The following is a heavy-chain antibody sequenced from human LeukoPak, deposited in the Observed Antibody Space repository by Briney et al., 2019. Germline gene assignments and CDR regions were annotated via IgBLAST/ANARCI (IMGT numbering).Heavy chain of an antibody. D-gene: IGHD2-21*02. CDR3: ARLNCGGDCYSGWFDP. CDR2: INHSGST. V-gene: IGHV4-34*01. Sequence: SETLSLTCAVYGGSFSGFYWSWIRQPPGKGLEWIGEINHSGSTNYIPSLKSRVTISVDTSKSQFSLKLRSVTAADVAVYYCARLNCGGDCYSGWFDPWGQGILVTVSS. CDR1: GGSFSGFY. J-gene: IGHJ5*02.